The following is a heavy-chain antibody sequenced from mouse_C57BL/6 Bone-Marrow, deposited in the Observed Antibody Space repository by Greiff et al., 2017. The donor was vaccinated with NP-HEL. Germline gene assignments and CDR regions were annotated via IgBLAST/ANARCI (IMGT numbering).Heavy chain of an antibody. D-gene: IGHD2-1*01. V-gene: IGHV1-59*01. Sequence: QVQLQQPGAELVRPGTSVKLSCKASGYTFTSYWMHWVKQRPGQGLEWIGVIDPSDSYTNYNQKFKGKATLTVDTSSSTAYMQLSSLTSEDSAVYYCARVSTRFKWFAYGGQGNLATVTA. CDR3: ARVSTRFKWFAY. J-gene: IGHJ3*01. CDR2: IDPSDSYT. CDR1: GYTFTSYW.